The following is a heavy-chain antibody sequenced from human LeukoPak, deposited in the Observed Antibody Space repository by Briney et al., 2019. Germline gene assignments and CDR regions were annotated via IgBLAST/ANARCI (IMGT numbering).Heavy chain of an antibody. V-gene: IGHV4-59*01. CDR1: GGSISSYY. J-gene: IGHJ4*02. Sequence: PSETLSLTCTVSGGSISSYYWSWIRQPPGKGLEWIGYIYYSGSTNYNPSLKSRVTISVDTSKNQFSLKLSSVTAADTAVYYCARLNLGQQLEYYFDYWGQGTLVTVSS. D-gene: IGHD6-13*01. CDR2: IYYSGST. CDR3: ARLNLGQQLEYYFDY.